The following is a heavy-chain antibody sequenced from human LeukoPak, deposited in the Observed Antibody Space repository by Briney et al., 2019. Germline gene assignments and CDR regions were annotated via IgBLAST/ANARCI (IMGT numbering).Heavy chain of an antibody. J-gene: IGHJ4*02. D-gene: IGHD3-10*01. CDR1: GFTFSSYS. Sequence: GGSLRLSCAASGFTFSSYSMNWARQAPGKGLEWVAFIRYDGSNKYYADSVKGRFTISRDNSKNTLYLQMNSLRSEDTAVYYCAKILLWFGDDFDYWGQGTLVTVSS. CDR3: AKILLWFGDDFDY. V-gene: IGHV3-30*02. CDR2: IRYDGSNK.